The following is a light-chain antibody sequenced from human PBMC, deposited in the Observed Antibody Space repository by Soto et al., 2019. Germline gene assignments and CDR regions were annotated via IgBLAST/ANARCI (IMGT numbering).Light chain of an antibody. J-gene: IGKJ1*01. CDR3: QQHQSYWS. V-gene: IGKV1-5*01. Sequence: DIQMTQSPSTLSASVGDRVTITCRASQSTSRWLAWYQQKPGKAPRLLIHDASSLQSGVPSRFSGSGSGTEFTLTISSLQPDDFATYFCQQHQSYWSFGQGTKVDIK. CDR2: DAS. CDR1: QSTSRW.